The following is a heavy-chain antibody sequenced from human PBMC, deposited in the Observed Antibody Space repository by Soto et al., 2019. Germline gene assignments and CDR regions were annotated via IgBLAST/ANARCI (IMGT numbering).Heavy chain of an antibody. V-gene: IGHV1-18*01. CDR3: ARDGPPDPDLTTETTDAFDI. D-gene: IGHD4-4*01. Sequence: GASVKVSCKASGYTFTSYGISWVRQAPGQGLEWMGWISAYNGNTNYAQKLQGRVTMTTDTSTSTAYMELRSLRSDDTAVYYCARDGPPDPDLTTETTDAFDIWGQGTRVTVSS. J-gene: IGHJ3*02. CDR1: GYTFTSYG. CDR2: ISAYNGNT.